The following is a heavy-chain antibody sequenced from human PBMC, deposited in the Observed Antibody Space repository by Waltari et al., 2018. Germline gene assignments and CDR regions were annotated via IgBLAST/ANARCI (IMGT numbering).Heavy chain of an antibody. Sequence: QLVQSGAEVKKPGASVKVSCKGSGYIFSNYGVTWVRQAPGQGLEWMGWISGYNGDAKYEEKFEGRGTMTRDTSTSTAYMEIRGLRSDDTAVYFCARDDVDSSAFGGFWGQGTQVTVSS. J-gene: IGHJ4*02. V-gene: IGHV1-18*01. CDR2: ISGYNGDA. CDR1: GYIFSNYG. D-gene: IGHD3-16*01. CDR3: ARDDVDSSAFGGF.